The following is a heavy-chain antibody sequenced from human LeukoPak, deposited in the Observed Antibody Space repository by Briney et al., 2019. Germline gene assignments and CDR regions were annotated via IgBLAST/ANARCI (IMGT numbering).Heavy chain of an antibody. V-gene: IGHV4-34*01. CDR2: INHSGST. CDR1: GGSFSGYY. J-gene: IGHJ4*02. D-gene: IGHD5-12*01. Sequence: SETLSLTCAVYGGSFSGYYWSWIRQPPGKGLEWIGEINHSGSTNYNPSLKSRVTISVDTSKNQFSLKLSSVTAADTAVYYCARSDIGSGGSSGYGYGFDYWRQGTLVTVSS. CDR3: ARSDIGSGGSSGYGYGFDY.